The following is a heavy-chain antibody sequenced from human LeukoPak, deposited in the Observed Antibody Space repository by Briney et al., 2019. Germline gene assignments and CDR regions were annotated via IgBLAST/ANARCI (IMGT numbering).Heavy chain of an antibody. D-gene: IGHD6-13*01. Sequence: ASVXXXXKXSXYTFTRYDINWVRQATGQGGERMGWMNHKSGNTGYAQKFQGRDTITRNTSISTAYMDLSSLRSEDTAVYYCSARRQQTFDYWGQGTLVTVSS. CDR2: MNHKSGNT. CDR1: XYTFTRYD. J-gene: IGHJ4*02. CDR3: SARRQQTFDY. V-gene: IGHV1-8*01.